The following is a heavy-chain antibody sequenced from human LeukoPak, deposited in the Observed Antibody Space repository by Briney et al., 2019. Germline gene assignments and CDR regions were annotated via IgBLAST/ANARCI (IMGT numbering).Heavy chain of an antibody. J-gene: IGHJ6*03. CDR1: GFTFDDYG. CDR3: ARESPLGYYMDV. CDR2: INWNGGRT. V-gene: IGHV3-20*04. Sequence: GSLRLSCAASGFTFDDYGMSWVRQAPGKGLEWVAGINWNGGRTGYADSVKGRFTISRDNAKNSLYLQMNSLRAEDTALYYCARESPLGYYMDVWGKGTTVTVSS.